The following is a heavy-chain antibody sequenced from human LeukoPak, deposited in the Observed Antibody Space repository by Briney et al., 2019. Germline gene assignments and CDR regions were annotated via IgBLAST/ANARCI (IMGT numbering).Heavy chain of an antibody. CDR3: ARDLMGDYGDWNFDY. V-gene: IGHV1-69*06. CDR1: GGTFSSYA. CDR2: IIPIFGTA. J-gene: IGHJ4*02. D-gene: IGHD4-17*01. Sequence: SVKVSCKASGGTFSSYAISWVRQAPGQGLEWMGGIIPIFGTANYAQKFQGRVTITADKSTSTAYMELSSLRSEDTAVYYCARDLMGDYGDWNFDYGGQGTLVTVSS.